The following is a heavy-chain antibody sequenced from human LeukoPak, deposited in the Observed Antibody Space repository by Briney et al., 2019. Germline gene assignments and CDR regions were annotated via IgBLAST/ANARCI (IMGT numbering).Heavy chain of an antibody. CDR2: ISGSGGNT. CDR3: AIYKGVVDY. J-gene: IGHJ4*02. D-gene: IGHD1-14*01. V-gene: IGHV3-23*01. CDR1: GFTFSSHG. Sequence: PGETLRLSCAASGFTFSSHGMNWVRQAPGKGLEWVSGISGSGGNTYYADSVKGRFTISRDNSKNTLYLQMNSLRAEDTAVYYCAIYKGVVDYWGQGTLVTVSS.